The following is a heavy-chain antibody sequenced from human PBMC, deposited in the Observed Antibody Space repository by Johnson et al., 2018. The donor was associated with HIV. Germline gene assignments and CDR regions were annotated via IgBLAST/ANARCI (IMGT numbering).Heavy chain of an antibody. D-gene: IGHD5-18*01. V-gene: IGHV3-30*04. CDR3: TRLPSGYSRDAFDI. CDR1: GFTFSSYA. CDR2: ISYDGSNQ. J-gene: IGHJ3*02. Sequence: VQLVESGGGLVQPGGSLRLSCAASGFTFSSYAMHWVRQAPGKGLEWVAVISYDGSNQYHADSVKGRFTISRDNSKNTLYLQMNSLRAEDTAVYYCTRLPSGYSRDAFDIWGQGTMVTVSS.